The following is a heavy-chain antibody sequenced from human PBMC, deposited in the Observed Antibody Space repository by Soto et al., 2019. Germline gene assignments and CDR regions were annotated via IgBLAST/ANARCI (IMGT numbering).Heavy chain of an antibody. CDR1: GGSVSSGSYY. Sequence: SETLSLTCTVSGGSVSSGSYYWSWIRQPPGKGLEWIGYIYYSGSTNYNPSLKSRVTISVDTSKNQFSLKLSSVAGADTAVYYFARSAKSSRRSQVDYWGQGTLVTVSS. V-gene: IGHV4-61*01. J-gene: IGHJ4*02. CDR2: IYYSGST. D-gene: IGHD6-13*01. CDR3: ARSAKSSRRSQVDY.